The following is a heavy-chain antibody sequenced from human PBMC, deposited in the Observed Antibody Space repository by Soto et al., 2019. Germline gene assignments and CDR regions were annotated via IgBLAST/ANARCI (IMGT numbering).Heavy chain of an antibody. CDR1: GFAFSSHP. D-gene: IGHD6-6*01. CDR3: ARRAFGSSRSFDI. Sequence: LRLSCTGSGFAFSSHPISWVRQAPERGLEWVSGISDGGDLTYNADSVRGRFTISRDNSKNTLFLQMNSLRVEDTAVYYCARRAFGSSRSFDIWGQGTMVTVSS. J-gene: IGHJ3*02. V-gene: IGHV3-23*01. CDR2: ISDGGDLT.